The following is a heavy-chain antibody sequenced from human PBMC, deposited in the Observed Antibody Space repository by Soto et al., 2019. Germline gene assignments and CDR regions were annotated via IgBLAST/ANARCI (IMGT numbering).Heavy chain of an antibody. Sequence: SQTLSLTCAISGDSVSSTSAAWSWIRQSPSRGLEWLGRTYYRSKWYSDYAVSVKSRVTINPDTSKNQFSLQLNSVTPEDTAVYYCARGSYYSGWVWGQGTLVTVSS. D-gene: IGHD6-19*01. CDR2: TYYRSKWYS. CDR3: ARGSYYSGWV. J-gene: IGHJ4*02. V-gene: IGHV6-1*01. CDR1: GDSVSSTSAA.